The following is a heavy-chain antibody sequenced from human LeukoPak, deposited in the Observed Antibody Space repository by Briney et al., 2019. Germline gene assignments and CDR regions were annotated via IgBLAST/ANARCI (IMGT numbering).Heavy chain of an antibody. J-gene: IGHJ6*02. Sequence: GGSLRLSCAASGFTFSSYWMSWVRQAPGKGLEWVANIKQDGSEKYYVDSVKGRLTIPSDNAKNSLYLQMNSLRAEDTAVYYCARVGYCSSTSCYAYGMDVWGQGTTVTVSS. CDR3: ARVGYCSSTSCYAYGMDV. CDR1: GFTFSSYW. V-gene: IGHV3-7*03. D-gene: IGHD2-2*01. CDR2: IKQDGSEK.